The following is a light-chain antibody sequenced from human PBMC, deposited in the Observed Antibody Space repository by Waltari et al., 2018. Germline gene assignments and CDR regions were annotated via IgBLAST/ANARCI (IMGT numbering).Light chain of an antibody. V-gene: IGLV1-40*01. Sequence: QSVLTQPPSVSGAPGQRVTISCTGSSPNIGAGYVVPWSQQLPGTAPKLLIYGNSNRPSGVPDRFSGSKSGTSASLAITGLQAEDEADYYCQSYDSSLSGSYVFGTGTKVTVL. CDR2: GNS. CDR1: SPNIGAGYV. CDR3: QSYDSSLSGSYV. J-gene: IGLJ1*01.